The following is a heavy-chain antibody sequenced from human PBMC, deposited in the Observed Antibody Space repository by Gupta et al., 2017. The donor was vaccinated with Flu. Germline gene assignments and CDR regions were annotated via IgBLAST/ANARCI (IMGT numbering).Heavy chain of an antibody. V-gene: IGHV3-23*01. Sequence: EVQLLESGGGLVQPGGSLRLSCAASGFTFSSYAMSWVRQAPGKGLEWVSAISGSGGSTYYADSVKGRFTISRDNSKNTLYLQMNSLRAEDTAVYYCVVVVQTAYYFDYWGQGTLVTVSS. CDR2: ISGSGGST. D-gene: IGHD3-16*02. J-gene: IGHJ4*02. CDR1: GFTFSSYA. CDR3: VVVVQTAYYFDY.